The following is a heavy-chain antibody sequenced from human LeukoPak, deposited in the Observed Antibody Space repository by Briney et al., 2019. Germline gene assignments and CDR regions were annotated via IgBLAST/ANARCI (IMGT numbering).Heavy chain of an antibody. J-gene: IGHJ4*02. D-gene: IGHD6-13*01. CDR1: GFTFTSYW. V-gene: IGHV3-74*01. CDR2: INTDVRIT. Sequence: GGSLRLSCAVSGFTFTSYWMHWVRQAPGKGLVWVSRINTDVRITSYADSMKGRFTISRDNAKNTLYLQMNSLRNEETAVYYCVRIGYSSSSLGIDYWGGGTLVTVSS. CDR3: VRIGYSSSSLGIDY.